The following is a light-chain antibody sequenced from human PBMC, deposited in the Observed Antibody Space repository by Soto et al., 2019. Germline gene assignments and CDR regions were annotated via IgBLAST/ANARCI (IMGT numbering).Light chain of an antibody. V-gene: IGKV3-11*01. CDR1: QSVSSY. CDR3: QQRTKWPSST. J-gene: IGKJ5*01. CDR2: DAS. Sequence: EIVLTQSPATLSLSPGERATLSCRASQSVSSYLAWYQQKPGQAPRLLISDASNRATGIPARFSGSGSGTDFTLTISSLDPEDFAVYYCQQRTKWPSSTFGQGTRLEIK.